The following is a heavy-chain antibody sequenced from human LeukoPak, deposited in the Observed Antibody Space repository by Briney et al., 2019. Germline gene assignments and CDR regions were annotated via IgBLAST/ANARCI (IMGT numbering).Heavy chain of an antibody. J-gene: IGHJ5*02. V-gene: IGHV3-23*01. Sequence: GGSLRLSCAASGFTLSSYAMNWVRQIPGKGLEWVLTISGSGDTTYYADSVKGRFTISRDNSKNSLDLQMNRLTAEDTAVYYCARDRSLVDGDYGVWFDAWGQGSLVTVSS. D-gene: IGHD4-17*01. CDR1: GFTLSSYA. CDR3: ARDRSLVDGDYGVWFDA. CDR2: ISGSGDTT.